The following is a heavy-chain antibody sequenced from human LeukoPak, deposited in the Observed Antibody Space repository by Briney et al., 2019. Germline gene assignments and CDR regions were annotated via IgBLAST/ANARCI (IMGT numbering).Heavy chain of an antibody. CDR1: AFTFSIHS. V-gene: IGHV3-30*02. J-gene: IGHJ4*02. D-gene: IGHD5-18*01. CDR3: AKERDTDMVTIDY. CDR2: IRYDGSNK. Sequence: GGSLRLSCAASAFTFSIHSMHGVRHAPRKGREGLAVIRYDGSNKCDLGSLKALLTGSIVISNNTLYLEMNSLLAEDRAASYYAKERDTDMVTIDYWGQGPLVTVS.